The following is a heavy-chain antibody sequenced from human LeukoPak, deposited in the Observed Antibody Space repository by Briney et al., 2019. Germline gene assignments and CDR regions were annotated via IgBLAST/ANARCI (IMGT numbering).Heavy chain of an antibody. D-gene: IGHD3-10*01. J-gene: IGHJ6*03. CDR2: ISGSGGST. Sequence: QPGESLRLSCAASGFTFSNCAMSWGRQAPGKGLEWVSAISGSGGSTYYADSVKGRFTISRDNSKNTLYLQMNSLRAEDTAVYYCAKDGLVWFGVVDYHYYYMDVWGKGTTVTVSS. CDR3: AKDGLVWFGVVDYHYYYMDV. V-gene: IGHV3-23*01. CDR1: GFTFSNCA.